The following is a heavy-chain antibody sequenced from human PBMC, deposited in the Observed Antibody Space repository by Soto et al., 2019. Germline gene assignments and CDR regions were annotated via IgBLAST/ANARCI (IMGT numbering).Heavy chain of an antibody. CDR3: ARTLAYYYDSSGYCYFDY. Sequence: PGESLKISCKGSGYSFTSYWIGWVRQMPGKGLEWMGIIYPGDSDTRYSPSFQGQVTISADKSISTAYLQWSSLKASDTAMYYCARTLAYYYDSSGYCYFDYWGQGTLVTVSS. V-gene: IGHV5-51*01. CDR1: GYSFTSYW. CDR2: IYPGDSDT. D-gene: IGHD3-22*01. J-gene: IGHJ4*02.